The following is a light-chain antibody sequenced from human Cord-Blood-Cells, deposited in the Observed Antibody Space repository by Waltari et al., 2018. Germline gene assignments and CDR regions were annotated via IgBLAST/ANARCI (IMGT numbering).Light chain of an antibody. CDR3: QQSYSTPLT. CDR1: QSISIY. V-gene: IGKV1-39*01. Sequence: DIQMTQSPSSLSASVGDRVTITCRASQSISIYLNWYQQKPGKAPKLRIYAASSLQSGVPSGFSGSGSGTDFTLTISSLQPEDFATYYCQQSYSTPLTVGGGTKVEIK. CDR2: AAS. J-gene: IGKJ4*01.